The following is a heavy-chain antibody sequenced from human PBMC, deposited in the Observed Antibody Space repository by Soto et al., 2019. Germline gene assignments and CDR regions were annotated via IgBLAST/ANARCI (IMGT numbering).Heavy chain of an antibody. V-gene: IGHV3-7*01. CDR2: IKQDGSEK. CDR1: GFTFSSYW. Sequence: GGSLRLSCAASGFTFSSYWMSWVRQAPGKGLEWVANIKQDGSEKYYVDSVKGRFTISRDNAKNSLYLQMNSLRAEDTAVYYCARDYGDSQSGDFDYWGQGTLVTVSS. J-gene: IGHJ4*02. D-gene: IGHD4-17*01. CDR3: ARDYGDSQSGDFDY.